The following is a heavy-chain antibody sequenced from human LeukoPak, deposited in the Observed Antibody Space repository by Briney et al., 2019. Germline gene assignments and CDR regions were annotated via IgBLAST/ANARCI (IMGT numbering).Heavy chain of an antibody. D-gene: IGHD2-2*01. Sequence: SETLSLTCAVYGGSFSDYYWSWIRQPPGKGLEWIGEIYHSGSTNYNLSLKSRVTISVDKSKNQFSLKLNSVTAADTAVYYCARDYCTSTTCPNWFDPWGQGTLVTVSS. J-gene: IGHJ5*02. V-gene: IGHV4-34*01. CDR1: GGSFSDYY. CDR3: ARDYCTSTTCPNWFDP. CDR2: IYHSGST.